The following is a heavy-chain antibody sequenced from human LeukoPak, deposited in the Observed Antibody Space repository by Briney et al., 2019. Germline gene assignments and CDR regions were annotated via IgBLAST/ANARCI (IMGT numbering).Heavy chain of an antibody. J-gene: IGHJ4*02. D-gene: IGHD1-26*01. CDR1: GFTPSSYW. V-gene: IGHV3-7*04. Sequence: GGSLRLSCAASGFTPSSYWMSWVRQAPGKGLEWVANIKQDGSEKYYVDSVKGRFTISRDNAKNSLYLQMNSLRAEDTAVYYCARGLGSSYYFDYWGQGTLVTVSS. CDR2: IKQDGSEK. CDR3: ARGLGSSYYFDY.